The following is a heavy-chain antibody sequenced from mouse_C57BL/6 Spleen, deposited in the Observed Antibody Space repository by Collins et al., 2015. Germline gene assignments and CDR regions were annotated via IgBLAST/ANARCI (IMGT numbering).Heavy chain of an antibody. V-gene: IGHV1-12*01. J-gene: IGHJ4*01. Sequence: QSGAELVRPGASVKMSCKASGYTFTSYNMHWVKQTPRQGLEWIGAIYPGNGDTSYNQKFKGKATLTVDKSSSTAYMQLSSLTSEDSAVYFCARGVYDGYYDPFYYAMDYWGQGTSVTVSS. D-gene: IGHD2-3*01. CDR3: ARGVYDGYYDPFYYAMDY. CDR1: GYTFTSYN. CDR2: IYPGNGDT.